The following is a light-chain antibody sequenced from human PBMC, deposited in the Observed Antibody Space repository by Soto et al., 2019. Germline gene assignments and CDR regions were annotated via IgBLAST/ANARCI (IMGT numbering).Light chain of an antibody. CDR2: HTS. J-gene: IGKJ2*01. CDR1: QSVSSSS. V-gene: IGKV3-20*01. Sequence: EVVMTQSPGTLSLSPGDRATLSCRASQSVSSSSLAWYQQKPGQAPRLLIYHTSSRATGIPDRFSGSGSGTDFTLTISRLVPEDFAVYYCQQYGTSPPYTFGQGTKVEIK. CDR3: QQYGTSPPYT.